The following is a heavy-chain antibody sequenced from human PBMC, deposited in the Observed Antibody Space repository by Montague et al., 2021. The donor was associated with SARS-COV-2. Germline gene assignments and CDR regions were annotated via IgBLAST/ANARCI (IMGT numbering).Heavy chain of an antibody. J-gene: IGHJ4*02. D-gene: IGHD2-15*01. CDR3: ATRTRYPQNDFGF. Sequence: SETLSLTCTVSGDSIRNSDYSWGWVRQPPGKGLEWIGNIYNGGTTSYNPSLKSRVTIFVDTSKNQFSLRLSSVTAADTAVYYCATRTRYPQNDFGFWGQVTLVTVSS. V-gene: IGHV4-39*01. CDR1: GDSIRNSDYS. CDR2: IYNGGTT.